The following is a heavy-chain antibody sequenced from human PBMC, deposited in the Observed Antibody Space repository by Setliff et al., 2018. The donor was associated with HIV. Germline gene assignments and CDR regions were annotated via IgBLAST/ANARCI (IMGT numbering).Heavy chain of an antibody. CDR1: GGSFSGYY. Sequence: SETLSLTCAVYGGSFSGYYWSWIRQSPGKGLEWIGEINHSGSTNYSPSLKSRVTILGDTSKNQFSLKLSSVTAAATAVYYCARRAGSDYFTRFDYWGQGTLVTVSS. D-gene: IGHD3-10*01. CDR2: INHSGST. V-gene: IGHV4-34*01. J-gene: IGHJ4*02. CDR3: ARRAGSDYFTRFDY.